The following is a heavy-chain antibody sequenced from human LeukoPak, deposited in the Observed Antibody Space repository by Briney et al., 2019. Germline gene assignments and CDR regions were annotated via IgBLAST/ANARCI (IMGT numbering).Heavy chain of an antibody. Sequence: GASVKVSCKASGGTFSSYAISWVRQAPGQGLEWMGGIIPIFGTANYAQKFQGRVTITTDESTSTAYMELRSLRSDDTAVYYCARAYGSGFEYFQHWGQGTLVTVSS. CDR3: ARAYGSGFEYFQH. J-gene: IGHJ1*01. V-gene: IGHV1-69*05. D-gene: IGHD3-10*01. CDR2: IIPIFGTA. CDR1: GGTFSSYA.